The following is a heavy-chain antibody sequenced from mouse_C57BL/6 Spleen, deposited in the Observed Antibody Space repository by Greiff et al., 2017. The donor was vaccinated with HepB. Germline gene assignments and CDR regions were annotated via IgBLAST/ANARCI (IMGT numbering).Heavy chain of an antibody. V-gene: IGHV1-18*01. J-gene: IGHJ3*01. D-gene: IGHD2-3*01. CDR2: INPNNGGT. CDR1: GYTFTDYN. Sequence: VQLQQSGPELVKPGASVKIPCKASGYTFTDYNMDWVKQSHGKSLEWIGDINPNNGGTIYNQKFKGKATLTVDKSSSTAYMELRSLTSEDTAVYYCARGDGYYGRFAYWGQGTLVTVSA. CDR3: ARGDGYYGRFAY.